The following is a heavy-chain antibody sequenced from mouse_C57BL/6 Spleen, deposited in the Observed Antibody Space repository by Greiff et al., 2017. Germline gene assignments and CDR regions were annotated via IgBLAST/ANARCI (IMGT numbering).Heavy chain of an antibody. CDR3: ARSPITTVGFDY. CDR2: INPNNGGT. D-gene: IGHD1-1*01. Sequence: VQLQQSGPELVKPGASVKMSCKASGYTFTDYNMHWVKQSHGKSLEWIGYINPNNGGTSYNQKFKGKATLTVNKSSSTAYMELRSLTSEDSAVYYCARSPITTVGFDYWGQGTTLTVSS. V-gene: IGHV1-22*01. CDR1: GYTFTDYN. J-gene: IGHJ2*01.